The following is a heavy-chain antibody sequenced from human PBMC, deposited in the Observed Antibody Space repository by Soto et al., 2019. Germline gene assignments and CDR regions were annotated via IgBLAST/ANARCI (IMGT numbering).Heavy chain of an antibody. CDR1: GYTFTSYG. D-gene: IGHD2-2*01. CDR3: ARDLSGYCSSTTCYAVTYGMDV. Sequence: ASVKVSCKASGYTFTSYGISWVRQAPGQGLEWMGWISAYNGNTNYAQKLQGRVTMTSDTSTSTAYMELRSLRSDDTAVYYCARDLSGYCSSTTCYAVTYGMDVWG. J-gene: IGHJ6*02. CDR2: ISAYNGNT. V-gene: IGHV1-18*01.